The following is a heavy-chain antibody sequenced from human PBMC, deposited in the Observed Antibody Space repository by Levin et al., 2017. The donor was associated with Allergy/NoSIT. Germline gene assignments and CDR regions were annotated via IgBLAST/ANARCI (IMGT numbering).Heavy chain of an antibody. CDR3: ARDFQGRPGYCSGGSCLYYYYGMDV. J-gene: IGHJ6*02. D-gene: IGHD2-15*01. CDR1: GYTFTSYY. CDR2: INPSGGST. V-gene: IGHV1-46*01. Sequence: ASVKVSCKASGYTFTSYYMHWVRQAPGQGLEWMGIINPSGGSTSYAQKFQGRVTMTRDTSTSTVYMELSSLRSEDTAVYYCARDFQGRPGYCSGGSCLYYYYGMDVWGQGTTVTVSS.